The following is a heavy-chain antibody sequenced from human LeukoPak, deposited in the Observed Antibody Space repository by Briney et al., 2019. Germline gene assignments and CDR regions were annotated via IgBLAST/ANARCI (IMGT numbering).Heavy chain of an antibody. Sequence: ASVKVSCKASGYTFTSYGISWVRQAPGQGLEWMGWISAYNGNTNYAQKLQGRVTMTTDTSTSTAYMELRSLRSDDTAVYYCARSPGPYYYYGMDVWGLGTTVTVSS. CDR2: ISAYNGNT. CDR3: ARSPGPYYYYGMDV. CDR1: GYTFTSYG. J-gene: IGHJ6*02. V-gene: IGHV1-18*01.